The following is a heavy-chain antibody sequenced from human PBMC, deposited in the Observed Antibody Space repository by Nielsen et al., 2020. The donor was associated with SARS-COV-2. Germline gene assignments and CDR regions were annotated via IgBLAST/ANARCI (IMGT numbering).Heavy chain of an antibody. J-gene: IGHJ4*02. Sequence: GGSLRLSCAASGFTFSSHWMSWVRQAPGKGLEWVANIKQDGSEKYYMDSVKGRFTISRDNAENTLYLQMNSLRADDAAVYYCVRVRDDGYYYDTGPFDYWGQGTLVTVSS. CDR2: IKQDGSEK. D-gene: IGHD3-22*01. CDR3: VRVRDDGYYYDTGPFDY. CDR1: GFTFSSHW. V-gene: IGHV3-7*01.